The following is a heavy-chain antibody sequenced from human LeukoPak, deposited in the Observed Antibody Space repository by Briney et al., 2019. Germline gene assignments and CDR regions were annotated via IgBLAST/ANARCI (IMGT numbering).Heavy chain of an antibody. Sequence: GRSLRLSCAASGFTFSSYAMHWVRRAPGKGLEWVAVISYDGSNKYYADSVKGRFTISRDNSKNTLYLQMNSLRAEDTAVYYCARERVSSAYYYYGMDVWGQGTTVTVSS. D-gene: IGHD3-10*01. CDR2: ISYDGSNK. CDR3: ARERVSSAYYYYGMDV. CDR1: GFTFSSYA. V-gene: IGHV3-30-3*01. J-gene: IGHJ6*02.